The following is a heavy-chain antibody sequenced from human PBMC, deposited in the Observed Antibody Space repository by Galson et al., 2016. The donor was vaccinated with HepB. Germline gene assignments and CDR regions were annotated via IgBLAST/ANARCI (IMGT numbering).Heavy chain of an antibody. CDR1: GYTFTSYA. V-gene: IGHV1-3*01. J-gene: IGHJ4*02. Sequence: SVKVSCKASGYTFTSYAMHWVRQAPGQRLEWMGWINAGNGNTKYSQKFQGRVTITRDTSASTAYMELSSLRSEDTAVYYCARADHTYGDYFSFDYWGQGTLVTVSS. CDR2: INAGNGNT. CDR3: ARADHTYGDYFSFDY. D-gene: IGHD4-17*01.